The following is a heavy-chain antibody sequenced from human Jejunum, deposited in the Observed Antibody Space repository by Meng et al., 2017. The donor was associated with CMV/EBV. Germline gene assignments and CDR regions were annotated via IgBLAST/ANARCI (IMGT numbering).Heavy chain of an antibody. Sequence: ASGYILTNFGISWLRQAPGQGLEWMGWISADNGNTDYAQNLQGRVTMTTDTSTSTAYMELGSLRSDDTAVYYCARTGIGARQLDYWGQGILVTVSS. CDR3: ARTGIGARQLDY. D-gene: IGHD6-6*01. CDR2: ISADNGNT. V-gene: IGHV1-18*01. J-gene: IGHJ4*02. CDR1: GYILTNFG.